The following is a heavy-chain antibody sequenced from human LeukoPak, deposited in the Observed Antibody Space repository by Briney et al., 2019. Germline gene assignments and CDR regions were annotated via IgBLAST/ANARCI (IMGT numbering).Heavy chain of an antibody. V-gene: IGHV1-2*06. D-gene: IGHD3-22*01. CDR3: ASDLGSYDSSGYYYYPGDY. J-gene: IGHJ4*02. CDR1: GYTFTGYY. CDR2: INPNSGGT. Sequence: ASVKVSCKASGYTFTGYYMHWVRQAPGQGLEWMGRINPNSGGTNYAQKLQGRVTMTRDTSISTAYMELSRLRSDDTAVYYCASDLGSYDSSGYYYYPGDYWGQGTLVTVSS.